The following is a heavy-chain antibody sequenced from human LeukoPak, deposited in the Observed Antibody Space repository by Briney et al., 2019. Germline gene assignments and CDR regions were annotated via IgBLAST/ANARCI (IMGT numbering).Heavy chain of an antibody. V-gene: IGHV3-21*01. CDR1: GFTFSSYS. D-gene: IGHD3-22*01. J-gene: IGHJ3*02. Sequence: GGSLRLSCAASGFTFSSYSMNWVRQAPGKGLEWVSSISSSSSYIYYADSVKGRFTISRDNAKNSLYLQMNSLRAEDTAVYYCARAAPITMIVVVIDDAFDIWGQGTMVTVSS. CDR3: ARAAPITMIVVVIDDAFDI. CDR2: ISSSSSYI.